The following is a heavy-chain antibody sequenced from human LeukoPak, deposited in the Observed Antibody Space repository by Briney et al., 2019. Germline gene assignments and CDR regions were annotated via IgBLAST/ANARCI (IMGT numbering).Heavy chain of an antibody. CDR2: INHSGST. CDR1: GGSFSGYY. CDR3: ARGSGKYGMDV. D-gene: IGHD3-10*01. V-gene: IGHV4-34*01. J-gene: IGHJ6*04. Sequence: SETLSLTCVVYGGSFSGYYWSWIRQPPGKGLEWIGEINHSGSTNYNPSLKSRVTISVDTSKNQFSLKLSSVTAADTAVYYCARGSGKYGMDVWGKGTTVTVSS.